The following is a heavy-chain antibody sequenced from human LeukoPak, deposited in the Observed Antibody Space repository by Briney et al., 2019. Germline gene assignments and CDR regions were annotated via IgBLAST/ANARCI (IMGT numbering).Heavy chain of an antibody. V-gene: IGHV3-23*01. D-gene: IGHD3-10*01. CDR3: TRAPQQPRSYNDY. CDR1: GFTFTSYV. Sequence: GGSLRLSCAASGFTFTSYVMAWVRHAPGKGLEWVSSIVGTGVNTYYADSVKGRFTVSRDNSKNTMFLQMNNLRAEDTAVYFCTRAPQQPRSYNDYWGQGTLVTVSS. J-gene: IGHJ4*02. CDR2: IVGTGVNT.